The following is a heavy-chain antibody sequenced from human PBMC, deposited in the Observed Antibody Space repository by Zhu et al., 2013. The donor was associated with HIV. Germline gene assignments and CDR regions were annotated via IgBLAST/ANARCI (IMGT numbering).Heavy chain of an antibody. CDR3: ARDSVANISSSWSLTYYYYMDV. CDR2: SAHGGSP. D-gene: IGHD6-13*01. Sequence: QVQLQESGPGVVEPSGTLSLTCIVSGGSINSNNWWSWVRQAPGKGLEWIGESAHGGSPNYNPSLKGRVSISIDTSKNQFSLRLTSVTAADTAVYYCARDSVANISSSWSLTYYYYMDVWGKGTTVTVSS. J-gene: IGHJ6*03. CDR1: GGSINSNNW. V-gene: IGHV4-4*02.